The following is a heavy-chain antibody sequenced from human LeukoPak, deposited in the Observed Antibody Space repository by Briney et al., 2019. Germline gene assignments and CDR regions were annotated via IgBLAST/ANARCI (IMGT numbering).Heavy chain of an antibody. Sequence: GGSLRLSCAASGFTFDDYAMHWVRHAPGKGLEWVSGISWNSGSIGYADSVKGRFTISRDNAKNSLYLQMNSLRAEDTALYYCAKEGNSSWYDLNNWFDPWGQGTLVTVSS. D-gene: IGHD6-13*01. CDR3: AKEGNSSWYDLNNWFDP. V-gene: IGHV3-9*01. CDR1: GFTFDDYA. J-gene: IGHJ5*02. CDR2: ISWNSGSI.